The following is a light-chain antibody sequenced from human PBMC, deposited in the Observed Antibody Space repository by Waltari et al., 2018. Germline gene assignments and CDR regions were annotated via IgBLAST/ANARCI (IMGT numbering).Light chain of an antibody. J-gene: IGKJ4*01. Sequence: IQMTQSPSSLSASVGDTITITCQPNQGIGNNLNWFRQKPGKAPELLIYMTSSLQNGIPFRFSGSGSGTDFTLTISSLQPEDFATYICQQGDTFPPTFGGGTKVE. CDR3: QQGDTFPPT. V-gene: IGKV1-16*01. CDR1: QGIGNN. CDR2: MTS.